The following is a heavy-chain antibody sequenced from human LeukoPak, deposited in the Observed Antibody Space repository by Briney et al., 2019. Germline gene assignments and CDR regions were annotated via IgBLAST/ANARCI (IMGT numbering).Heavy chain of an antibody. CDR3: ARPMTTVANDAFDI. CDR1: GYSIGSGYY. CDR2: IYHSGST. Sequence: PSETLSLTCAVSGYSIGSGYYWGWIRQPPGKGLEWIGSIYHSGSTYYNPSLKSRVTISVDTSKNQFSLKLSSVTAADTAVYYCARPMTTVANDAFDIWGQGTMVTVSS. D-gene: IGHD4-11*01. J-gene: IGHJ3*02. V-gene: IGHV4-38-2*01.